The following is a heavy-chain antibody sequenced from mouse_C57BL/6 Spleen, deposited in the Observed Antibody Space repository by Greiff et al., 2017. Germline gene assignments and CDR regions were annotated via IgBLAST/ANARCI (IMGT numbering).Heavy chain of an antibody. CDR3: ARPYGSSYKSYFDY. CDR2: IYPRSGNT. D-gene: IGHD1-1*01. Sequence: QVQLQQSGAELARPGASVKLSCKASGYTFTSYGISWVKQRTGQGLEWIGEIYPRSGNTYYNEKFKGKATLTADKSSSTAYMELRSLTSEDSAVYFCARPYGSSYKSYFDYGGQGTTLTVSS. J-gene: IGHJ2*01. V-gene: IGHV1-81*01. CDR1: GYTFTSYG.